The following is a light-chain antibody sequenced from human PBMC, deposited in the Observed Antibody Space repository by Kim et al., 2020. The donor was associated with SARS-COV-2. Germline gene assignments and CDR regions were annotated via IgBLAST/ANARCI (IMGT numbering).Light chain of an antibody. CDR3: QQYNDWPLLT. Sequence: IVMTQSPATLSVSPGGRVTLSCRASQSVKNRLAWYQQRPGQAPRLLIYGASTRATDISARFSGSGSGTEFTLTIRSLQSEDLAVYYCQQYNDWPLLTFGGGTKVDIK. CDR2: GAS. V-gene: IGKV3-15*01. J-gene: IGKJ4*01. CDR1: QSVKNR.